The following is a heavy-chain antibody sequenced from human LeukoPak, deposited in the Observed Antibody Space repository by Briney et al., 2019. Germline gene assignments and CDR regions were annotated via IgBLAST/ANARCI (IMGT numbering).Heavy chain of an antibody. J-gene: IGHJ4*02. CDR1: GFTVSSNY. V-gene: IGHV3-7*01. CDR3: ARRLEGSGQNYFDY. CDR2: IKEDGSEK. Sequence: GGSLRLSRAASGFTVSSNYMSWVRQAPGKGLEWVANIKEDGSEKYYVDSVKGRFTISRDNAKNSLYLQMNSLRAEDTAVYYCARRLEGSGQNYFDYWGQGTLVTVSS. D-gene: IGHD6-19*01.